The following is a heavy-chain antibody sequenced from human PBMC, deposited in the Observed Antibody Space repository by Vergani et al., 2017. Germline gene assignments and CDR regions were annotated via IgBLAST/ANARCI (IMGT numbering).Heavy chain of an antibody. J-gene: IGHJ4*02. CDR3: AKQDFVSGNYLFDY. Sequence: EVQLLESGGGLVQPGGSLRLTCAASEFTFSNYAMNWVRQAPGKGLEWVSGISGSGVSANYTDSVKGRFTISRDNSKNMLFLQMNNLRTEDTAIYYCAKQDFVSGNYLFDYWGQGTLVTVSS. V-gene: IGHV3-23*01. CDR2: ISGSGVSA. CDR1: EFTFSNYA. D-gene: IGHD3-10*01.